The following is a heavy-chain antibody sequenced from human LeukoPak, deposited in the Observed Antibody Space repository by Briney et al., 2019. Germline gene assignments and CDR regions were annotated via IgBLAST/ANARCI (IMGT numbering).Heavy chain of an antibody. J-gene: IGHJ3*02. CDR1: GFTVSSNY. D-gene: IGHD5-24*01. CDR2: IYSGGST. V-gene: IGHV3-66*01. CDR3: ARAEMATTLYAFDI. Sequence: GGSLRLSCAASGFTVSSNYMSWVRQAPGKGLEWVSVIYSGGSTYYADSVKGRFTISRDNSKNTLYLQMNSLRAEDTAVYYCARAEMATTLYAFDIWGQGTMVTVSS.